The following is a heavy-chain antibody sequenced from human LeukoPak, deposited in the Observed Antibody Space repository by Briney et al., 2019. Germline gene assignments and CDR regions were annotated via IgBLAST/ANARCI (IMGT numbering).Heavy chain of an antibody. Sequence: PGGSLRLSCAASGFTFSSYAMHWVRQAPGKGLEWVAVISYDGSNKYYADSVKGRFTISRDNSKNTLYLQMYSLRAEDTAVYYCARLTNHYYGSGNPWGQGTLVTVSS. D-gene: IGHD3-10*01. CDR3: ARLTNHYYGSGNP. CDR2: ISYDGSNK. V-gene: IGHV3-30*04. CDR1: GFTFSSYA. J-gene: IGHJ5*02.